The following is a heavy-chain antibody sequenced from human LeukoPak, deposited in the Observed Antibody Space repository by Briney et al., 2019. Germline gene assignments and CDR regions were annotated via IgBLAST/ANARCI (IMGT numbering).Heavy chain of an antibody. CDR3: ARVRWELDNTPNEKYYYYMDV. J-gene: IGHJ6*03. D-gene: IGHD1-26*01. V-gene: IGHV4-59*01. CDR2: IYYSGST. CDR1: GGSISSYY. Sequence: SETLSLTCTVSGGSISSYYWGWIRQPPGKGLEWIGYIYYSGSTNYNPSLKSRVTISVDTSKNQFSLKLSSVTAADTAVYYCARVRWELDNTPNEKYYYYMDVWGKGTTVTVSS.